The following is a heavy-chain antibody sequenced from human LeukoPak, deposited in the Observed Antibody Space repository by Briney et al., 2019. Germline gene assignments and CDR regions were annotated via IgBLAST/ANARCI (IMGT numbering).Heavy chain of an antibody. CDR3: ARRNVLTEGEAFDI. D-gene: IGHD3-9*01. V-gene: IGHV4-59*08. CDR2: IYDSRST. J-gene: IGHJ3*02. CDR1: GGSTSSYC. Sequence: SETLSLTGTVSGGSTSSYCWTWIRQPPGEGLEWIGYIYDSRSTNYNPSLNSRVTISADASKNQFSLKLNSVTAADTAVYYCARRNVLTEGEAFDIWGQGTMVTVSS.